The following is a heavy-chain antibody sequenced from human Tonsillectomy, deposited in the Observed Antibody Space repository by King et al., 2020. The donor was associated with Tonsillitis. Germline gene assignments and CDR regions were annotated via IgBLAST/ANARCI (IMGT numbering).Heavy chain of an antibody. D-gene: IGHD3-22*01. J-gene: IGHJ4*02. CDR1: GFTFDDYA. CDR3: AKLLNHYDSSGYGPFDY. Sequence: VQLVESGGNLVQPGRSLRLSCAASGFTFDDYAMHWVRQAPGKGLEWVSGISWNSGGIGYADSVKGRFTISRDNAKNSLYLQMNSLRAEDTALYYCAKLLNHYDSSGYGPFDYWGQGTLVTVSS. CDR2: ISWNSGGI. V-gene: IGHV3-9*01.